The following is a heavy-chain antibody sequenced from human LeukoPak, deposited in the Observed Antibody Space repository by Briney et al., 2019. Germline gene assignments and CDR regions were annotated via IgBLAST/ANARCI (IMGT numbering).Heavy chain of an antibody. J-gene: IGHJ6*04. CDR2: ISYDGSNK. CDR1: GFTFSSSG. V-gene: IGHV3-30*18. Sequence: GGSLRLSCAASGFTFSSSGMHWVREAPGKGLEWVAVISYDGSNKYYADSVKGRFTISRDNSKNTLYLQMNSLRAEDTAVYYCAKHMREPGYYYGMDVWGKGTTVTVSS. D-gene: IGHD2-2*01. CDR3: AKHMREPGYYYGMDV.